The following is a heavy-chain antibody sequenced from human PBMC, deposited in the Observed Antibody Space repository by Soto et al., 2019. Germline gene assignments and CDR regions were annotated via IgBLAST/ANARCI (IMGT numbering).Heavy chain of an antibody. V-gene: IGHV4-59*01. CDR1: GGSISSYY. D-gene: IGHD1-26*01. J-gene: IGHJ3*01. Sequence: PSETLSLTCTVSGGSISSYYRSLIRHPPGKGLEWLGYIYYSGSTNYNPSLQSRVTISVDTSKNQFSLKLSSVTAADTAVYYCAIDGSGSYYNDAFDLWGQGTMVTVSS. CDR3: AIDGSGSYYNDAFDL. CDR2: IYYSGST.